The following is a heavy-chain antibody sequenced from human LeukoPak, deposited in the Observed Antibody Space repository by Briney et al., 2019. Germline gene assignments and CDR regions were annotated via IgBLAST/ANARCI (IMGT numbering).Heavy chain of an antibody. CDR1: GFTFSNYN. CDR2: ITSSSMYI. J-gene: IGHJ6*03. V-gene: IGHV3-21*01. D-gene: IGHD1-26*01. CDR3: ARDPYNGNYGDSYYYFMDA. Sequence: GGSLRLSCAASGFTFSNYNMNWVRQTPGKGLEWVSSITSSSMYIYYADSVKGRFTISRDDAKNSLSLQMNSLRAEDTAVYYCARDPYNGNYGDSYYYFMDAWGKGTTVTISS.